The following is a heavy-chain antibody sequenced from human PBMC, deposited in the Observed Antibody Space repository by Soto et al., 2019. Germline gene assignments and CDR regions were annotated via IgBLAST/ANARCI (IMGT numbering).Heavy chain of an antibody. CDR1: GFTFTDVW. J-gene: IGHJ3*02. CDR3: AVDAQCSSTNCPGAFDI. V-gene: IGHV3-15*01. CDR2: IKRKIDGETT. D-gene: IGHD2-2*01. Sequence: VQLVESGGGLVQPGGSLRLSCAASGFTFTDVWMTWVRQAPGKGLEWVGRIKRKIDGETTDYAAPVKGRFTISRDDLKNTLFLQMNSLKSEDTAVYYCAVDAQCSSTNCPGAFDIWGQGTRVTVSS.